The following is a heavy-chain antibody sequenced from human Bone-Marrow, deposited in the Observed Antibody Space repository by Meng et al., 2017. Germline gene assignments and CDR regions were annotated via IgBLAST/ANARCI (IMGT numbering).Heavy chain of an antibody. CDR1: GFTFSSYG. D-gene: IGHD6-19*01. Sequence: GGSLRLSCAASGFTFSSYGMHWVRQAPGKGLEWVAVIWYDGSNKYYADSVKGRFTISRDNSKNTLYLQMNSLRAEDTAVYYCARAWRTRQYIAVAGQVIDYWGQGTLVTVSS. V-gene: IGHV3-33*01. CDR2: IWYDGSNK. J-gene: IGHJ4*02. CDR3: ARAWRTRQYIAVAGQVIDY.